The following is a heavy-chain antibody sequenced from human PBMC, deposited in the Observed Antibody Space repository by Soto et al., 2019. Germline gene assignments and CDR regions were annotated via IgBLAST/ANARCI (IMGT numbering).Heavy chain of an antibody. CDR3: AREEGIVGATGS. D-gene: IGHD1-26*01. CDR2: IIPIFGTA. J-gene: IGHJ1*01. Sequence: SVKVSCKASGGTFSSYAISWVRQAPGQGLEWMGGIIPIFGTANYAQKFQGRVTITAAESTSTAYMELSSLRSAATAVYYCAREEGIVGATGSWGQGTRVTVS. CDR1: GGTFSSYA. V-gene: IGHV1-69*13.